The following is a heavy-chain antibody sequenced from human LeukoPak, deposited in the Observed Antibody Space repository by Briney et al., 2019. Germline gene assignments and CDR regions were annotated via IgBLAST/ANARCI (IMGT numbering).Heavy chain of an antibody. J-gene: IGHJ4*02. CDR1: GYTFTGYY. V-gene: IGHV1-2*02. Sequence: ASVKVSCKASGYTFTGYYMHLVRRVPGQGFEWLGWINPNSGGTNYAQKFQDRVTMTRDTSISTAYMELSRLRSDDTAVYFCARGAGTVNYRPFWHFDYWGQGTLVTVST. CDR3: ARGAGTVNYRPFWHFDY. D-gene: IGHD3-16*02. CDR2: INPNSGGT.